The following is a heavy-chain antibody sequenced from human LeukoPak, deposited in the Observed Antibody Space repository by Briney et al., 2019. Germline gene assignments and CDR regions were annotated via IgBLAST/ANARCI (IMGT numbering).Heavy chain of an antibody. J-gene: IGHJ3*02. CDR2: IIPIFGTA. Sequence: GASVKVSCKASGGTFSSYAISWVRQAPGQWLEWMGRIIPIFGTANYAQKFQGRVTITTDESTSTAYMELSSLRSEDTAVYYCARDDQHLDTMTAFDIWGQGTMVTVSS. V-gene: IGHV1-69*05. CDR3: ARDDQHLDTMTAFDI. D-gene: IGHD3-22*01. CDR1: GGTFSSYA.